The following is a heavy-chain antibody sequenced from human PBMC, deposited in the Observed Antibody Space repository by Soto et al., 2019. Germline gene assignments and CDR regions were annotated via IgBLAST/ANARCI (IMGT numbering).Heavy chain of an antibody. CDR1: GFTFSSYA. V-gene: IGHV3-23*01. CDR3: ANSHELVPAAKYRFDC. D-gene: IGHD2-2*01. Sequence: LXLSCAASGFTFSSYAMSWVRQAPGKGLEWVSAISGSGGSTYYADSVKGRFTISRDNSKNTLYLQMNSLRAEDTAVYYCANSHELVPAAKYRFDCWGQGGLVTVSS. J-gene: IGHJ4*02. CDR2: ISGSGGST.